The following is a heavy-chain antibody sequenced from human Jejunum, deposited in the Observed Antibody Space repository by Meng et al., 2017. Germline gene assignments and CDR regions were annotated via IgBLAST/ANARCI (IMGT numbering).Heavy chain of an antibody. CDR3: ARDYDGSGCITSYDI. V-gene: IGHV3-66*02. Sequence: GESLKISCAASGFNVSSNYMSWVRQGPGKGLEWLSLMYSGGATNYADSVKGRFTISRDNDKNTVYLQMVSLSADDTAVYYCARDYDGSGCITSYDIWGQGTVVTVSS. J-gene: IGHJ3*02. D-gene: IGHD3-22*01. CDR2: MYSGGAT. CDR1: GFNVSSNY.